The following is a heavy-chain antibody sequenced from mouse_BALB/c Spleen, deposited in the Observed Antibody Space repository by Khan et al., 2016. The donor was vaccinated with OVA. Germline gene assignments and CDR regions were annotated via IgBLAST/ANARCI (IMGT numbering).Heavy chain of an antibody. J-gene: IGHJ3*01. CDR3: ASRGCGEAWFAY. V-gene: IGHV5-6*02. CDR2: ISSAGSYT. CDR1: GFTFSNYD. Sequence: EVELVESGGDLVKPGGSLKLSCAASGFTFSNYDMSWVRQTPDKRLEWVATISSAGSYTYYPDSVKGRFTISRDNAKNTLYLQMSSLKSEDTVMYYWASRGCGEAWFAYWGQGTLVTVSA.